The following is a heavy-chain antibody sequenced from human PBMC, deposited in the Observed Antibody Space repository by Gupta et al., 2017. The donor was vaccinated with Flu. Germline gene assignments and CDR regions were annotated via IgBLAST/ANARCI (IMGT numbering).Heavy chain of an antibody. V-gene: IGHV4-4*08. Sequence: TCIVSGGSIGSEYWSWIRQPTGEGLEWIGYTYKSGTTEYNPSLKSRVAISVDSFKNQFSLRVSFVTAADTAVYYCARDGSGRSFQIWGQGTMVTVSS. CDR2: TYKSGTT. D-gene: IGHD6-19*01. CDR1: GGSIGSEY. J-gene: IGHJ3*02. CDR3: ARDGSGRSFQI.